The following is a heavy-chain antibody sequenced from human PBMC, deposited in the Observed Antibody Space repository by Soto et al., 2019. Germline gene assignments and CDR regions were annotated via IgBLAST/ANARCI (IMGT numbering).Heavy chain of an antibody. CDR2: IDTDGSTL. V-gene: IGHV3-74*01. Sequence: GGSLRLSCVASGYDFSNFWMHWVRQVPGRGLVWVSRIDTDGSTLSYADSVKGRFTISRDNAANTLYLQMDSLGADDTGIYYCARQIGLGATNPWGQGTLVTVSS. D-gene: IGHD1-26*01. CDR1: GYDFSNFW. J-gene: IGHJ5*02. CDR3: ARQIGLGATNP.